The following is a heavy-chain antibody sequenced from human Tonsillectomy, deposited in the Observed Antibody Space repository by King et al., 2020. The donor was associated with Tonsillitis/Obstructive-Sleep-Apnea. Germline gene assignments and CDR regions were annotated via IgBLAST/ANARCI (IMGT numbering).Heavy chain of an antibody. J-gene: IGHJ3*02. CDR1: GASITSTNW. D-gene: IGHD2-2*01. CDR3: ARVLQGCSSTSCYFDI. CDR2: IHHSGNS. Sequence: QLQESGPGLVKPSGTLSLTCAVSGASITSTNWWNWVRQSPGKGLEWVGEIHHSGNSNYDPSLKGRVTISVDKSKNQFSLKLSYLTAADTAVYYCARVLQGCSSTSCYFDIWGQGSMVTVSS. V-gene: IGHV4-4*02.